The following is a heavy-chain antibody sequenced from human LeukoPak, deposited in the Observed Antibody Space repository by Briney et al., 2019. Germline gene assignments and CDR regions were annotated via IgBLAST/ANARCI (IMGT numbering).Heavy chain of an antibody. Sequence: ASVTVSCKASGYTFTSYGISWVRQAPGQGLEWMGWISAYNGNTNYAEKLQDRVTVTTDTSTNTAYMELRSLRSDDTAVYYCARGGVAAAGLYYYYGMDVWGQGTTVTVSS. J-gene: IGHJ6*02. CDR2: ISAYNGNT. CDR1: GYTFTSYG. CDR3: ARGGVAAAGLYYYYGMDV. V-gene: IGHV1-18*01. D-gene: IGHD6-13*01.